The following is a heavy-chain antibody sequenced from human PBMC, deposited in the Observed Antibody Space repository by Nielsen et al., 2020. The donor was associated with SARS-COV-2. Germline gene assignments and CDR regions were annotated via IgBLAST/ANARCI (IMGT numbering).Heavy chain of an antibody. D-gene: IGHD2-2*01. CDR2: SYSSGST. Sequence: SETLSLTCSVSGGSLNLYYWSWIRQTPGKGLEWIGYSYSSGSTTYNPSLNSRVTISVDTFKNQLSLTLRSVTAADTAVYYCARLPAGTVSFDIWGQGTMVTVS. J-gene: IGHJ3*02. CDR1: GGSLNLYY. CDR3: ARLPAGTVSFDI. V-gene: IGHV4-4*08.